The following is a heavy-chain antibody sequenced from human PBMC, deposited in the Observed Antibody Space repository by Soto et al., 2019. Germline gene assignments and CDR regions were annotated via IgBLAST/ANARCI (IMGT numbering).Heavy chain of an antibody. J-gene: IGHJ6*03. CDR2: IYYSGST. V-gene: IGHV4-59*08. CDR1: GGSISTYY. CDR3: ARHPRTGYSYYMDV. Sequence: QVQLQESGPGLVKPSETLSLTCTVSGGSISTYYWSWIRQPPGKGLERIGNIYYSGSTNYNPSLESRVTISVDTSKKQFSLKLSSVTAADTAVYYCARHPRTGYSYYMDVWGKGTTVTVSS.